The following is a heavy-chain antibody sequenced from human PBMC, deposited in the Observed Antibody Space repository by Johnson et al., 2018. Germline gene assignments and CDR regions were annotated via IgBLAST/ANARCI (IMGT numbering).Heavy chain of an antibody. CDR2: INPSGGST. D-gene: IGHD3-10*01. CDR1: GYTFTSYY. J-gene: IGHJ6*03. Sequence: QVQLVESGAEVKKPGASVKVSCKASGYTFTSYYMHWVRQAPGQGLEWMGIINPSGGSTSYAQKFQGRVTMTRDTSTSTVEMELSSLRTEDTGVYDCARDKAFGEFPLYDMDVWGKGTTVTVSS. CDR3: ARDKAFGEFPLYDMDV. V-gene: IGHV1-46*01.